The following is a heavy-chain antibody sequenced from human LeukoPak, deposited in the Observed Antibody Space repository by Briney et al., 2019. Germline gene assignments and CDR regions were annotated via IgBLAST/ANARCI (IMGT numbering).Heavy chain of an antibody. CDR1: GFTVSSNY. D-gene: IGHD2-2*02. V-gene: IGHV4-31*02. J-gene: IGHJ2*01. Sequence: LRLSCAASGFTVSSNYMSWVRQHPGKGLEWIGYIYYSGTTYYNPSLKSRVTISVDTSKNQFSLKLSSVTAADTAVYYCARDYQGYCSSTSCYTGYFDLWGRGTLVTVSS. CDR2: IYYSGTT. CDR3: ARDYQGYCSSTSCYTGYFDL.